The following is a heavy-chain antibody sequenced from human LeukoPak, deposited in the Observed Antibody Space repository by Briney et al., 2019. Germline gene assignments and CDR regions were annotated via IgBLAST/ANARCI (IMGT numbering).Heavy chain of an antibody. D-gene: IGHD1-20*01. CDR3: ANWHSWIPDSGYYNAMDV. CDR1: GGTFSRYA. J-gene: IGHJ6*02. Sequence: ASVKVSCKASGGTFSRYAISWVRQAPGQGPEWMGRIIPILDTTNYAQKFQGRVTITADKSTSTAYMELRSLKSEDTAVYYCANWHSWIPDSGYYNAMDVWGQGTTVTVSS. CDR2: IIPILDTT. V-gene: IGHV1-69*04.